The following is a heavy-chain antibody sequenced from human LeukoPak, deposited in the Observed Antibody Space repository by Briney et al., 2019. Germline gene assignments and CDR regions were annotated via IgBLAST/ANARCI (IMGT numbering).Heavy chain of an antibody. CDR1: GFTFSSYS. J-gene: IGHJ4*02. V-gene: IGHV3-48*04. CDR3: ARSSDILTGSYYFDY. D-gene: IGHD3-9*01. CDR2: ISSSGSTI. Sequence: PGGSLRLSCAASGFTFSSYSMNWVRQAPGKGLEWVSYISSSGSTIYYADSVKGRFTISRDNAKNSLYLQMNSLRAEDTAVYYCARSSDILTGSYYFDYWGQGTLVTVSS.